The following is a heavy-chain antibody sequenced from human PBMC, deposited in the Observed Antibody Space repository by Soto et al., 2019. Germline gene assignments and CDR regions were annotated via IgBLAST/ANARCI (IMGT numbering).Heavy chain of an antibody. V-gene: IGHV4-61*01. D-gene: IGHD4-17*01. CDR3: ARTTAVPNTLRSRYFFDY. J-gene: IGHJ4*02. CDR2: VYYSGTT. Sequence: SETLSLTCSVSGGSVSDKTYYWSWIRQPPGKRLEWIGYVYYSGTTNYNPSLKSRVTISVDLSKNRSSLRLSSVTTADTALYYCARTTAVPNTLRSRYFFDYWGQGTLVTVSS. CDR1: GGSVSDKTYY.